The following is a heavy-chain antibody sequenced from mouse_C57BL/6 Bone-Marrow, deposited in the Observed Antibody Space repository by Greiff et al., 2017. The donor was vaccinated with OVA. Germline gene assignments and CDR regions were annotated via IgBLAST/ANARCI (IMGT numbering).Heavy chain of an antibody. D-gene: IGHD2-3*01. V-gene: IGHV1-55*01. Sequence: QVQLQQPGAELVKPGASVKMSCKASGYTFTSYWITWVKQRPGQGLEWIGDIYPGSGSTNYNEKFKSKATLTVDTSSSTAYMQLSSLTSDDSAVYYCARFIYDGYYDWSFDVWGTGTTVTVSS. CDR1: GYTFTSYW. CDR3: ARFIYDGYYDWSFDV. J-gene: IGHJ1*03. CDR2: IYPGSGST.